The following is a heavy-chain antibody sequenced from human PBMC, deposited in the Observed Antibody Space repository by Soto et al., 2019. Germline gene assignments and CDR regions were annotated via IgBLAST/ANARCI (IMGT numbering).Heavy chain of an antibody. CDR3: ARETNYDYVWGSFAFDI. Sequence: ASVKVSCKASGGTFFSYASSWVRQAPGQGFEWMGGIIPIFGTANYAEKFQGRVTITADKSTSTAYMELSSLRSEDTAVYYCARETNYDYVWGSFAFDIWGQGTMVTVSS. CDR1: GGTFFSYA. V-gene: IGHV1-69*06. CDR2: IIPIFGTA. D-gene: IGHD3-16*01. J-gene: IGHJ3*02.